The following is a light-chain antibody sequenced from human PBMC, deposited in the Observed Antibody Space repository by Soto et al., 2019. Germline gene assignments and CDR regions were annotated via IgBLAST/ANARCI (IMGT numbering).Light chain of an antibody. CDR3: CSYAGSSTYV. CDR2: EGS. CDR1: SSDVGSYNL. V-gene: IGLV2-23*01. J-gene: IGLJ1*01. Sequence: QSALTQPASVSGSPGQSITISCTGTSSDVGSYNLVSWYQQHPGKAPKLMIYEGSKRPSGVSNRFSGSKSGNTASLTISGLQAEEEADYYCCSYAGSSTYVFGTGTK.